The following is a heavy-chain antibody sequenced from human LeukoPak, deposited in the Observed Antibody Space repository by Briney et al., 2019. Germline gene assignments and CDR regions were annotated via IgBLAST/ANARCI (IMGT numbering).Heavy chain of an antibody. J-gene: IGHJ4*02. CDR2: IYSGGST. Sequence: PGGSLRLSCAASRFTVSSNYMSWVRQAPGKGLEWVSVIYSGGSTCYADSVKGRFTISRDNSKNTLYLQMNSLRAEDTAVYYCATGPPYYFDYWGQGTLVTVSS. CDR1: RFTVSSNY. V-gene: IGHV3-66*01. CDR3: ATGPPYYFDY.